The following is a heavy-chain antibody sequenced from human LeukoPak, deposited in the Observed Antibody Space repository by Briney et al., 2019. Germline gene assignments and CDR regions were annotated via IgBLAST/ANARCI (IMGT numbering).Heavy chain of an antibody. CDR2: ISAYNGNT. CDR1: GYTFTSYG. V-gene: IGHV1-18*01. CDR3: ARDLGYYDSSGSI. J-gene: IGHJ3*02. D-gene: IGHD3-22*01. Sequence: APVKVSCKASGYTFTSYGISWVRQAPGQGLEWMGWISAYNGNTNYAQKLQGRVTMTTDTSTSTAYVELRSLRSDDTAVYYCARDLGYYDSSGSIWGQGTMVTVSS.